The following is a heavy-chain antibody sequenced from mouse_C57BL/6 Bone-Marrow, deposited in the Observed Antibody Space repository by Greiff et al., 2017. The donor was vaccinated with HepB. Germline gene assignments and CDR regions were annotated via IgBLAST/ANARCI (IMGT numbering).Heavy chain of an antibody. Sequence: QIQLQQSGAELARPGASVKLSCKASGYTFTSYGISWVKQSTGQGLEWIGEIYPRSGNTYYNEKFKGKATLTADKSSSTAYMELRSLTSEDAAVYFCARRGYYGSFAYWGQGTLVTVSA. D-gene: IGHD1-1*01. CDR1: GYTFTSYG. J-gene: IGHJ3*01. V-gene: IGHV1-81*01. CDR2: IYPRSGNT. CDR3: ARRGYYGSFAY.